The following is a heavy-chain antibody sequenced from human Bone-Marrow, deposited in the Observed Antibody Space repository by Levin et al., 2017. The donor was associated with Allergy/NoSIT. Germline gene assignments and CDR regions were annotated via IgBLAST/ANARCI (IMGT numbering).Heavy chain of an antibody. CDR1: GFPFNNAW. CDR3: TTYRAHATWCLF. Sequence: GGSLRLSCAASGFPFNNAWMNWVRQAPGKGLEWIGRIRSETYDGAVDYAAPVKGRFTISRDDSTNTLFLQMNSLTTEDTAVYYCTTYRAHATWCLFWGQGTLVTVSS. CDR2: IRSETYDGAV. D-gene: IGHD2-8*02. V-gene: IGHV3-15*01. J-gene: IGHJ4*02.